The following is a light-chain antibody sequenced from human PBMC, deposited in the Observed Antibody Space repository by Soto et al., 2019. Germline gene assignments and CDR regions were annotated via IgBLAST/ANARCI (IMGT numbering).Light chain of an antibody. V-gene: IGKV3-15*01. J-gene: IGKJ1*01. CDR3: QQFSAWPWT. Sequence: EVVMTQSPTTLSVSPGETTTLSCRASQSVSSNLAWYQQKPGQVPRLLIYGASTRANGIPARFSGGGSGTEFALTITSLQSEDFAVYYCQQFSAWPWTFDQGTTVEIK. CDR2: GAS. CDR1: QSVSSN.